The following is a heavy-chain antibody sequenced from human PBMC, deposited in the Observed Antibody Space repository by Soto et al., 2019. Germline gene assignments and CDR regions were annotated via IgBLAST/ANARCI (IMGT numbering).Heavy chain of an antibody. Sequence: ASVKVSCKASGYTFSSYAMHWVRQAPGQRLEWMGWINAGNGNTKYSQKFQGRVTITRDTSASTAYMELSGLRSEDTAVYYCARDLAAAAATDTYNWFDPWG. D-gene: IGHD6-13*01. CDR2: INAGNGNT. V-gene: IGHV1-3*01. J-gene: IGHJ5*02. CDR1: GYTFSSYA. CDR3: ARDLAAAAATDTYNWFDP.